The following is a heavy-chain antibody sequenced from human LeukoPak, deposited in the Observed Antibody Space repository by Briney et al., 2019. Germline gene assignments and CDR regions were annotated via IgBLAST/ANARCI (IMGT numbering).Heavy chain of an antibody. J-gene: IGHJ5*02. D-gene: IGHD1-26*01. CDR3: ARNSGSFP. V-gene: IGHV3-7*04. CDR2: IKQDGSEK. Sequence: XEWVANIKQDGSEKNYVDSVKGRFTISRDNAKNSLYLQMNSLRAEDTAVYYCARNSGSFPWGQGTLVTVSS.